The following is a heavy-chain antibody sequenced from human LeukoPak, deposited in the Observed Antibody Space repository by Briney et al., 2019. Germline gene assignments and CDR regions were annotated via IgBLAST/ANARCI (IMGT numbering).Heavy chain of an antibody. Sequence: SETLSLTCTVSGGSISSYYWSWVRQPAGKELEWIGRIYASGKTDYNPYTPSLKSRVAMSLDTSKNQVSLYLTSVTAADTAMYFCARSFSEKFYFESWGQGTLVTVSS. CDR1: GGSISSYY. CDR2: IYASGKT. J-gene: IGHJ4*02. V-gene: IGHV4-4*07. CDR3: ARSFSEKFYFES. D-gene: IGHD1-26*01.